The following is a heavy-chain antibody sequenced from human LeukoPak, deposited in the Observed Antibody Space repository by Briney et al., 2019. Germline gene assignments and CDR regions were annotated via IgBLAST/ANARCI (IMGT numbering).Heavy chain of an antibody. J-gene: IGHJ4*02. CDR3: ERDQRATASTGSYFDY. V-gene: IGHV3-21*01. CDR1: GFTFSSYG. D-gene: IGHD1-1*01. Sequence: PGGSLRLSCAASGFTFSSYGMNWVRQAPGKGLEWVSSVSSSSSYIYYADSVKGRFTISRDNAKNSLSLQMNSLRAEDTAVYYCERDQRATASTGSYFDYWGQGTLVTVSS. CDR2: VSSSSSYI.